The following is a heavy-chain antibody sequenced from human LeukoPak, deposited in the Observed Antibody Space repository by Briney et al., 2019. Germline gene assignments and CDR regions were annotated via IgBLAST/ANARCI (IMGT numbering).Heavy chain of an antibody. D-gene: IGHD5-18*01. CDR3: ARGVGGYSYGYGFDY. Sequence: ASVKVSCKASGYTFTGYYMHWVRQAPGQGLEWMGWINPNSGGTNYAQKFQGWATMTRDTSISTAYMELSRLRSDDTAVYYCARGVGGYSYGYGFDYWGQGTLVTVSS. V-gene: IGHV1-2*04. CDR2: INPNSGGT. J-gene: IGHJ4*02. CDR1: GYTFTGYY.